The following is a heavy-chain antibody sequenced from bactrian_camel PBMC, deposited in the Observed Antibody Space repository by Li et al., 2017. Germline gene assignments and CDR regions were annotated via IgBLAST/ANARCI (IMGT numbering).Heavy chain of an antibody. J-gene: IGHJ4*01. V-gene: IGHV3S1*01. CDR1: GYTYSTHC. CDR3: AANERYYGLDTIKDRVFDY. CDR2: IYTGGGSS. Sequence: HVQLVESGGGSVQPGGSLRLSCGASGYTYSTHCMGWFRQAPGKEREGVACIYTGGGSSYYADSVKGRFTISRDNAKNTLYLQMNGLKPEDTAMYYCAANERYYGLDTIKDRVFDYWGQGTQVTVS. D-gene: IGHD5*01.